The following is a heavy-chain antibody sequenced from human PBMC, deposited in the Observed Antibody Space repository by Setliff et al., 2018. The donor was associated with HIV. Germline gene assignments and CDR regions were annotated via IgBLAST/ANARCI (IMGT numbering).Heavy chain of an antibody. CDR3: ARYGGSGSYFAFDI. CDR2: ISYDGSNK. D-gene: IGHD3-10*01. Sequence: GGSLRLSCAASGFTFSSYGMHWVRQAPGKGLEWVAVISYDGSNKYYADSVKGRFTISRDNSKNTLYLQMNSLRAEDTAVYYFARYGGSGSYFAFDIWGQGTMVTVSS. V-gene: IGHV3-30*03. CDR1: GFTFSSYG. J-gene: IGHJ3*02.